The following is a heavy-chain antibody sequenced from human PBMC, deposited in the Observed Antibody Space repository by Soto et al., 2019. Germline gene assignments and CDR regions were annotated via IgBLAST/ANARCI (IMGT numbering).Heavy chain of an antibody. Sequence: SETLSLTCTVSGGSISSSSYYWGWIRQPPGKGLEWIGNIFYIGSTYYNPSLKSRVTISIDTSKNQFSLKLSSVTAADTAVYYCARQLIQDYYDSGGYYGDAFDIWGQGTMVTVSS. CDR2: IFYIGST. V-gene: IGHV4-39*01. D-gene: IGHD3-22*01. CDR3: ARQLIQDYYDSGGYYGDAFDI. CDR1: GGSISSSSYY. J-gene: IGHJ3*02.